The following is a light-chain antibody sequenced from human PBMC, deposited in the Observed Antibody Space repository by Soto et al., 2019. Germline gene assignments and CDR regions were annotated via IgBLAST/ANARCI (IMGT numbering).Light chain of an antibody. CDR2: AAS. J-gene: IGKJ4*01. Sequence: DIQMTQSPSSVSASVGDRVTVTCRASQGISSWLAWYQRKPGRAPKLLIYAASRLQAGVPLRFSGSGSGTDFTLTISSLQPEDFATYYCQQSYSTPLTFGGGTKVDIK. V-gene: IGKV1-12*01. CDR1: QGISSW. CDR3: QQSYSTPLT.